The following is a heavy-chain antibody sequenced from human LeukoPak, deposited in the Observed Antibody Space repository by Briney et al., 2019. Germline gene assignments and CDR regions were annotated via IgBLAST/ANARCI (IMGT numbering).Heavy chain of an antibody. D-gene: IGHD2/OR15-2a*01. Sequence: TPSETLSLTRSVSGGSISSDHWNWIRQTPGKGLEWIGCIYYSGRTYYNPSLKSRVTISVDMSKSQFSLRLTSVTAADTAVYYCARKNDFEIWGQGTLVTVSS. CDR2: IYYSGRT. CDR3: ARKNDFEI. CDR1: GGSISSDH. V-gene: IGHV4-59*01. J-gene: IGHJ3*02.